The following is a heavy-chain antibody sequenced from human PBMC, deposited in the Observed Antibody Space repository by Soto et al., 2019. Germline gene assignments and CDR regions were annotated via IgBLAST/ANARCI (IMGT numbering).Heavy chain of an antibody. J-gene: IGHJ4*02. D-gene: IGHD3-3*01. CDR3: ARRISILGVVTPRYYLDY. CDR1: GLTFSNDA. CDR2: ISGRGGTT. V-gene: IGHV3-23*01. Sequence: EVQLLESGGGLVQPGGSLRLSCVASGLTFSNDAMSWVRQAPGKGLEWVSHISGRGGTTTYADSVRGRFTISRDKSNNTLFLQMNSLRVDDTALYYCARRISILGVVTPRYYLDYWGQGTLVTVSS.